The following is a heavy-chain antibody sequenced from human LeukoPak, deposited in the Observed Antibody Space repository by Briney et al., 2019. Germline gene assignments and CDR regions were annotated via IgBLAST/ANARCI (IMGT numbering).Heavy chain of an antibody. CDR1: GYTFTSYY. CDR2: INPSGGGT. V-gene: IGHV1-46*01. CDR3: ARGSTSDWPLDH. Sequence: ASVKVSCKASGYTFTSYYMHWVRQAPGQGLEWMGIINPSGGGTSYAQKFQGRDTMTRDTSTSTVYIELRSLRSEDTAMYYCARGSTSDWPLDHWGQETLVTISS. D-gene: IGHD2-2*01. J-gene: IGHJ4*02.